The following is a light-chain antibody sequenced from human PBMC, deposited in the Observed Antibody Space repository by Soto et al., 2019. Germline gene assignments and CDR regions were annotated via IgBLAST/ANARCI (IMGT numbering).Light chain of an antibody. J-gene: IGKJ2*01. CDR3: HQYLNTPYT. CDR2: WAS. Sequence: DIVMTQSPDSLAVSLGERATINCKSSQSVLYSSNNKNYLAWYQQKPRQPPKLLIYWASTRESGVPDRFSGSGSGTDFTLTISSLQAEDVAVYYCHQYLNTPYTFGQGTKLEIK. V-gene: IGKV4-1*01. CDR1: QSVLYSSNNKNY.